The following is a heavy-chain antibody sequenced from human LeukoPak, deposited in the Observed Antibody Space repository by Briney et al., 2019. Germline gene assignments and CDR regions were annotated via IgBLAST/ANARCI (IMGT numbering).Heavy chain of an antibody. V-gene: IGHV3-11*01. Sequence: GGSLRLFCAASGFTFSDYYMSWIRQAPGKGLEWVSYISSSGSTIYYADSVKGRFTISRDNAKNSLYLQMNSLRAEDTAVYYCARDRLRSRYDILTGYYYWGQGTLVTVSS. J-gene: IGHJ4*02. CDR3: ARDRLRSRYDILTGYYY. D-gene: IGHD3-9*01. CDR2: ISSSGSTI. CDR1: GFTFSDYY.